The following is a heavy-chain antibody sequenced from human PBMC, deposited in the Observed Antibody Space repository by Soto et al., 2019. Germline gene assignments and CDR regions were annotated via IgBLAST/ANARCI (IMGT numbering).Heavy chain of an antibody. CDR3: ARCLHCSNGGRFDP. J-gene: IGHJ5*02. CDR1: GVSISSSNW. V-gene: IGHV4-4*02. CDR2: MYPSGGT. Sequence: QVQLQESGPGLLTPSGTLSLTCTVSGVSISSSNWWTWVRQAPGKGLEWIGEMYPSGGTTYNPALQNRVTISVDNSKNHLSLTLTSVTAADTAVYYCARCLHCSNGGRFDPWGRGALVTVSS. D-gene: IGHD2-8*01.